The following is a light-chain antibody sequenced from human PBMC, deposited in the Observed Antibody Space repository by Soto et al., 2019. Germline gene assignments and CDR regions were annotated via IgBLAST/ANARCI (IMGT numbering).Light chain of an antibody. J-gene: IGKJ1*01. CDR1: QTVSTN. CDR2: GAS. Sequence: EIVMTQSPDTLSVSPGDRATLSCRASQTVSTNLAWYQQKPGQAPRLLIYGASTRGTGDPDRFGGSRSRTEFTLTIRSMQSEDFAVYYCEQYNSWPPLAFGQGTKVEIK. CDR3: EQYNSWPPLA. V-gene: IGKV3-15*01.